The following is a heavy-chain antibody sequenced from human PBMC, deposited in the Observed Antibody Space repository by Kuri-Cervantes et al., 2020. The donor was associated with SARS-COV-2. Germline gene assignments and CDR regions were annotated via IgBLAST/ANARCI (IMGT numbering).Heavy chain of an antibody. Sequence: SETLSLTCTVSGGSISSYYWSWIRQPPGKGLEWIGYIYYSGSTNYNPSLKSRVTISVDTSKNQLSLKLSSVTAADTAVYYCARITIFGVVISGAFDIWGQGTMVTVSS. V-gene: IGHV4-59*01. CDR3: ARITIFGVVISGAFDI. J-gene: IGHJ3*02. D-gene: IGHD3-3*01. CDR1: GGSISSYY. CDR2: IYYSGST.